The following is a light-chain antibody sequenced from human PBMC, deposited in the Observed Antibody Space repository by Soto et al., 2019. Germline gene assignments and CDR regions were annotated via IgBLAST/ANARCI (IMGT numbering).Light chain of an antibody. CDR2: EGS. J-gene: IGLJ3*02. CDR3: CSYAGSSTSPWV. CDR1: SSDDGSYNL. V-gene: IGLV2-23*01. Sequence: QSALTQPASVSGSPGQSITISCTGTSSDDGSYNLVSWYQQHPGKAPKLMIYEGSKRPSGVSNRFSGSKSGNTASLTISGLQAEDEADYYCCSYAGSSTSPWVFGGGTKLTVL.